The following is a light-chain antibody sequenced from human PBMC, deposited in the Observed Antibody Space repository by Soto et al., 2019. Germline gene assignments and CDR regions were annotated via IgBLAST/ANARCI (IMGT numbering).Light chain of an antibody. CDR1: QTISSW. CDR3: QHYNSYSEP. J-gene: IGKJ1*01. CDR2: KAS. Sequence: DIQSTHSPSTMSGSVGDRVTITCRASQTISSWLAWYQQKPGKAPKLLIYKASTLKSGVPSRFSGSGSGTEFTLTISSLQPDDFATYYCQHYNSYSEPFGQGTKLDIK. V-gene: IGKV1-5*03.